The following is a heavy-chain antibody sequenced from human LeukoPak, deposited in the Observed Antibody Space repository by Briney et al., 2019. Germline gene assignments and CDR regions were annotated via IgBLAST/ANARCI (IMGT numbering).Heavy chain of an antibody. CDR1: GFTFSSYW. Sequence: GGALRLSCAASGFTFSSYWMSWVRQAPGKGLEWVANIKQDGSEKYYVDSVKGRFTISRDNAKNPLYLQMNSLRAEDTAVYYCARADYDFWSGYYKGWAFDIWGQGTMVTVSS. CDR2: IKQDGSEK. CDR3: ARADYDFWSGYYKGWAFDI. J-gene: IGHJ3*02. V-gene: IGHV3-7*01. D-gene: IGHD3-3*01.